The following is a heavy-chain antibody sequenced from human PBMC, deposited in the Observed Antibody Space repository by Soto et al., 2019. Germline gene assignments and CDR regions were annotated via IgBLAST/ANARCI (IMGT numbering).Heavy chain of an antibody. D-gene: IGHD6-13*01. CDR2: MNPNSGNT. CDR1: GYTFTSYD. Sequence: ASVKVSCKTSGYTFTSYDINWVRQATGQGIEWMGWMNPNSGNTGYAQKFQGRVTMTRNTSISTAYMELSSLRSEDTAVYYCSRILRRTAGASNYWGQGTLVTVSS. J-gene: IGHJ4*02. V-gene: IGHV1-8*01. CDR3: SRILRRTAGASNY.